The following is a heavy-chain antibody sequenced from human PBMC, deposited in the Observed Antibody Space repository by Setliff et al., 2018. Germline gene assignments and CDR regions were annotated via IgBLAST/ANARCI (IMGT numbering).Heavy chain of an antibody. J-gene: IGHJ6*03. CDR3: AREQWLDPPGYYYMDV. CDR2: IYIGGSA. D-gene: IGHD6-19*01. CDR1: GGSISSYY. Sequence: ETLSLTCTVSGGSISSYYWSWIRQPAGKGLEWIGHIYIGGSANYNPSLKSRVTMSLDTSKNQFSLKLNSVTAADMAVYYCAREQWLDPPGYYYMDVWAKGTTVTV. V-gene: IGHV4-4*07.